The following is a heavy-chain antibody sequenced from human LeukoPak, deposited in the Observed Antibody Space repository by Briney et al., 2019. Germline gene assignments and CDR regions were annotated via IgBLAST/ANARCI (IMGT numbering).Heavy chain of an antibody. CDR3: ARDSSPARGPDGYNSGLDY. J-gene: IGHJ4*02. CDR1: DGSFSGYY. D-gene: IGHD5-24*01. V-gene: IGHV4-34*09. CDR2: INHSGST. Sequence: SETLSLTCAVYDGSFSGYYWSWIRQPPGKGLEWIGEINHSGSTNYNPSLKSRVTISVDTSKNQFSLKLSSVTAADTAVYYCARDSSPARGPDGYNSGLDYWGQGTLVTVSS.